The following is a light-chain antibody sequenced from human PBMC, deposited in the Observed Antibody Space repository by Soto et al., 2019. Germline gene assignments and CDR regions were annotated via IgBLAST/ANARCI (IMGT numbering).Light chain of an antibody. J-gene: IGKJ5*01. CDR3: HLSSMSPPA. CDR2: GAS. V-gene: IGKV1-39*01. Sequence: PAPEGKRVTIICRASQSVSRYLTWYQQKPGKAPTLLIYGASSMQSGVPSRFSGSGSGTDFTLTVNSLEPGDGATDYCHLSSMSPPAFGQGTRLEIK. CDR1: QSVSRY.